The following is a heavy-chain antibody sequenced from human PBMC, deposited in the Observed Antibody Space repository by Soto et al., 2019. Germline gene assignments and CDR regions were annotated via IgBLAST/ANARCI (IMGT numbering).Heavy chain of an antibody. D-gene: IGHD6-13*01. CDR2: IYSGGST. J-gene: IGHJ3*02. CDR3: ARASAAAGDAFDI. Sequence: GESLKISCAASGFTVSSNYMSWVRQAPGKGLEWVSVIYSGGSTYYADSVKGRFTISRDNSKNTLYLQMNSLRAEAPAVYYCARASAAAGDAFDIWGQGTMVTVSS. CDR1: GFTVSSNY. V-gene: IGHV3-53*01.